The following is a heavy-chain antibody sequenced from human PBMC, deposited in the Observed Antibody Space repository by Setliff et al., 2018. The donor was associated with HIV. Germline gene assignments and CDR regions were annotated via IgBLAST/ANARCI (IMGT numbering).Heavy chain of an antibody. CDR3: AKDGDSGSSADWYLDL. D-gene: IGHD1-26*01. J-gene: IGHJ2*01. CDR1: GFTFDDYA. CDR2: ISWNSGSI. Sequence: PGGSLRLSCAASGFTFDDYAMHWVRQAPGKGLEWVSGISWNSGSIGYADSVKGRFTISRDNAKNSLYLQMNSLRAEDTALYYCAKDGDSGSSADWYLDLWGRGTLVTVSS. V-gene: IGHV3-9*01.